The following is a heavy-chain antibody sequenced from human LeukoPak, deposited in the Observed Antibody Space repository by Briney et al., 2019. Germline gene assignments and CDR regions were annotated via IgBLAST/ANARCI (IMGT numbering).Heavy chain of an antibody. CDR3: ARDQPHAASWFDP. J-gene: IGHJ5*02. CDR2: INPTAERT. D-gene: IGHD2-2*01. CDR1: GFSFRDSG. Sequence: GSSLRLSCAASGFSFRDSGMDWVRHVPGRGLEWVSTINPTAERTFYADSVRGRFTISRDNSKNMVFLQMNSLTAEDTAIYYCARDQPHAASWFDPWGQGTLVTVSS. V-gene: IGHV3-23*01.